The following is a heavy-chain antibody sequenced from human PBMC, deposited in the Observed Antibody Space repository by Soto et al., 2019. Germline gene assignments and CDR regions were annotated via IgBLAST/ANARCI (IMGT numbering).Heavy chain of an antibody. V-gene: IGHV3-7*04. J-gene: IGHJ3*02. CDR3: ARGDYYDSSGPFSDAFDI. Sequence: GVSLRLSCAASGFTFSSHWMILVRQAPGKGLEWVANIKPDGSEKWYVDSVKGRFTISRDNAKNSLYLQMDSLRAEDTAVYYCARGDYYDSSGPFSDAFDIWGQGTMVTVSS. CDR2: IKPDGSEK. D-gene: IGHD3-22*01. CDR1: GFTFSSHW.